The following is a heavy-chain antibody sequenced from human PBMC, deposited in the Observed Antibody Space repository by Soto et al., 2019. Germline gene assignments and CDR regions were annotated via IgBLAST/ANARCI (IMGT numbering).Heavy chain of an antibody. V-gene: IGHV3-23*01. D-gene: IGHD1-26*01. J-gene: IGHJ4*02. CDR2: ISGSGGNT. CDR3: AREWRLYSGSNSVNFDY. CDR1: GFTFSSYA. Sequence: PGGSLRLSCAASGFTFSSYAMTWVRQAPGKGLEWVSVISGSGGNTYYADSVKGRFTISRDNSKNTLYLQMNSLRDEDTAVYYCAREWRLYSGSNSVNFDYWGQGTRVTVSS.